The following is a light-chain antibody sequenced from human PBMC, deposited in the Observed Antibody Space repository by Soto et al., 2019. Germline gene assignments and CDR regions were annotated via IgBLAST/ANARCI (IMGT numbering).Light chain of an antibody. CDR1: QSISSW. V-gene: IGKV1-5*03. Sequence: IQMTQSPSTLSSSVGDRVTLTCRASQSISSWLAWYKQKPGKAPKLLIYRASSLESGVPSRFSGSGSGTEFTLTISRLEPEDFEVYYCQQYGSSPWTFGQGTKVDIK. CDR3: QQYGSSPWT. CDR2: RAS. J-gene: IGKJ1*01.